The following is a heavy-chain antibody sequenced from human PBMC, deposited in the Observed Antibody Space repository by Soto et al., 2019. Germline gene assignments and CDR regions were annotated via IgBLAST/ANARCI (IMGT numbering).Heavy chain of an antibody. CDR2: TIPIFGTA. CDR1: GGTFSSYA. J-gene: IGHJ4*02. Sequence: SVKVSCKASGGTFSSYAISWVRQAPGQGLEWMGGTIPIFGTANYAQKFQGRVTITADESTSTAYMELSSLRSEDTAVYYCARLERGYDFWSGIPSEGYYFDYWGQGTLVTVSS. V-gene: IGHV1-69*13. CDR3: ARLERGYDFWSGIPSEGYYFDY. D-gene: IGHD3-3*01.